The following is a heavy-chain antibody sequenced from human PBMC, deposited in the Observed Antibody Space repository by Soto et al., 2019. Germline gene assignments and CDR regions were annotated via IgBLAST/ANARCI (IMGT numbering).Heavy chain of an antibody. CDR1: GDSVFTNGVA. Sequence: QVQLQQSGPGLVKPSQTLSLTCAISGDSVFTNGVAWNWLRQSPSRGLEWLGRTYYRSKWSNDYAVSVKSRITITLDTSKNQLSLQLNSVIPEDTAVYYCARGRHSGFDYWGQGTLVTVSS. J-gene: IGHJ4*02. V-gene: IGHV6-1*01. CDR3: ARGRHSGFDY. D-gene: IGHD1-26*01. CDR2: TYYRSKWSN.